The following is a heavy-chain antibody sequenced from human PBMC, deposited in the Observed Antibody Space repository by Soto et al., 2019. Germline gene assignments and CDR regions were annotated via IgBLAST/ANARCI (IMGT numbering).Heavy chain of an antibody. CDR2: IWYDGSNK. CDR3: ASGGTRVRSDAFDI. J-gene: IGHJ3*02. CDR1: GFTFSSYG. V-gene: IGHV3-33*01. D-gene: IGHD3-10*01. Sequence: QVQLVESGGGVVQPGRSLRLSCAASGFTFSSYGMHWVRQAPGKGLEWVAVIWYDGSNKYYADSVKGRFTISRDNSKNPLYLQMNSLRAEDTAVYYCASGGTRVRSDAFDIWGQGTMVTVSS.